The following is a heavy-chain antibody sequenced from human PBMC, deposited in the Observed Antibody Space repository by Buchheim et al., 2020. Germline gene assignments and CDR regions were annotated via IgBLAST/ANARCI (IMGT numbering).Heavy chain of an antibody. D-gene: IGHD5-18*01. CDR2: IYWDDDN. J-gene: IGHJ5*02. CDR3: AHRGYGHGWFDP. CDR1: GFSLSTSGVG. V-gene: IGHV2-5*02. Sequence: QITLKESGPTLVKPTQTLTLTCTFSGFSLSTSGVGLGWIRQPPGKALEWLALIYWDDDNRYSPSLKSRLTITKDTSKNQVVQTMTNMDAVDTATYYCAHRGYGHGWFDPWGQGTL.